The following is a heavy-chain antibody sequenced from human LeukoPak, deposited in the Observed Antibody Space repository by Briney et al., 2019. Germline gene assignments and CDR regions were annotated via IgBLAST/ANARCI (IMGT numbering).Heavy chain of an antibody. Sequence: GGSLRLSCAASGFTFSSYAMSWVRQAPGKGLEWASAISGSGGSTYYADSVKGRFTISRDNSKNTLYLQMNSLRAEDTAVYYCAMGQQLVYPTYWGQGTLVTVSS. J-gene: IGHJ4*02. CDR3: AMGQQLVYPTY. D-gene: IGHD6-6*01. CDR1: GFTFSSYA. V-gene: IGHV3-23*01. CDR2: ISGSGGST.